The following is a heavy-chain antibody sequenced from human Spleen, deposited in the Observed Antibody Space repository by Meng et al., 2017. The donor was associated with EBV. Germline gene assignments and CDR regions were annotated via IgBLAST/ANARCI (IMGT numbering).Heavy chain of an antibody. CDR3: ARGCSSTNCNSDFDY. Sequence: QVLLQRGGAGRFGPSETLSLTRAVYGESFSDNYWSWIRQSPGKGLEWIGESDHTGGTNYNPSLMSRVTISVDTSKNQFSLNLNSVTAADTAVYYCARGCSSTNCNSDFDYWGQGTLVTVSS. V-gene: IGHV4-34*01. CDR1: GESFSDNY. CDR2: SDHTGGT. D-gene: IGHD2-2*01. J-gene: IGHJ4*02.